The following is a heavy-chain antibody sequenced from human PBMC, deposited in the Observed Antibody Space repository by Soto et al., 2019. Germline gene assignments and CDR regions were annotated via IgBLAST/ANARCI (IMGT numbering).Heavy chain of an antibody. CDR2: ISAYNGNT. CDR1: GYTFTSYG. V-gene: IGHV1-18*01. Sequence: SVKVSCKASGYTFTSYGISWVRQAPGQGLEWMGWISAYNGNTNYAQKLQGRVTMTTDTSTSTAYMELRSLRSDDTAVYYCARGPRGYYHSSPFDYWGQGTLVTLSS. CDR3: ARGPRGYYHSSPFDY. D-gene: IGHD3-22*01. J-gene: IGHJ4*02.